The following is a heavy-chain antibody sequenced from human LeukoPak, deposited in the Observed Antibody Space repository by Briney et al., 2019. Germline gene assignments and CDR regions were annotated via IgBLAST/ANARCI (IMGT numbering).Heavy chain of an antibody. J-gene: IGHJ4*02. CDR1: GGSIGTYY. Sequence: SETLSLTCTVSGGSIGTYYWSWIRQPPGEGLEWIGYIYYTGSTNYNPSLKSRVTISLDTSKNRFSLKLSSVTAADTAVYYCARVSPYSSGWYYFDYWGQGTLVTVSS. D-gene: IGHD6-19*01. CDR3: ARVSPYSSGWYYFDY. CDR2: IYYTGST. V-gene: IGHV4-59*01.